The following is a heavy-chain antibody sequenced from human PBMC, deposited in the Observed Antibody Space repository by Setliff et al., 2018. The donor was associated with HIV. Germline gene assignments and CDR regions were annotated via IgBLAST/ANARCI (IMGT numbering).Heavy chain of an antibody. V-gene: IGHV4-39*01. CDR1: GDSITNDDYY. D-gene: IGHD2-2*02. J-gene: IGHJ5*02. CDR2: IHYNGRT. Sequence: SETLSLTCTVSGDSITNDDYYWGWIRQPPGKGLEWIAIIHYNGRTYYDPSLKSRVTIFVDTSKTQFYLKLRSVTALDTAVYYCARYTSKVDWFDPWGQGTLVTVSS. CDR3: ARYTSKVDWFDP.